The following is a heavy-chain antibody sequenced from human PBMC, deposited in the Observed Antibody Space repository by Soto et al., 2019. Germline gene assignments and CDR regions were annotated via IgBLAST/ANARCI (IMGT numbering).Heavy chain of an antibody. D-gene: IGHD4-17*01. CDR1: GYSFTSYW. V-gene: IGHV5-51*01. CDR2: IYPGDSDT. J-gene: IGHJ5*02. CDR3: ARRDYGGNPVGIWFDP. Sequence: GESLKISCKGSGYSFTSYWIGWVRQMPGKGLEWMGIIYPGDSDTRYSPSFQGQVTISADKSISTAYLQWSSLKASDTAMHYCARRDYGGNPVGIWFDPWGQGTLVTVS.